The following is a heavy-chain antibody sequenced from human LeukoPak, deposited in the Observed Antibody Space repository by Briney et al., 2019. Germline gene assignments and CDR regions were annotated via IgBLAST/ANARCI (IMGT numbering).Heavy chain of an antibody. Sequence: PSQTLSLTCTVSGGSISSGGYYWSWIRQHPGKGLEWIGYIYYSGSTYYNPSLKSRVAISVDTSKNQFSLKLSSVTAADTAVYYCARAEGYHDFLTLATYGMDVWGQGTTVTVSS. D-gene: IGHD3-9*01. J-gene: IGHJ6*02. V-gene: IGHV4-31*03. CDR3: ARAEGYHDFLTLATYGMDV. CDR2: IYYSGST. CDR1: GGSISSGGYY.